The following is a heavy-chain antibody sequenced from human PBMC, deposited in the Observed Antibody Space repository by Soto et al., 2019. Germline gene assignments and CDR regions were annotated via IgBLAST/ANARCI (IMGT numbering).Heavy chain of an antibody. Sequence: GSLRLSCAASGFTVTSKYLTWVRQAPGKGLEWVSVIYSGGGTYYPDSVKGRFTSSRDKSQNTLYLQMDSLRVEDTAVYYCARDSGMIRGSYGVDVWGQGPTVTVSS. J-gene: IGHJ6*02. D-gene: IGHD3-10*01. CDR1: GFTVTSKY. CDR3: ARDSGMIRGSYGVDV. CDR2: IYSGGGT. V-gene: IGHV3-53*01.